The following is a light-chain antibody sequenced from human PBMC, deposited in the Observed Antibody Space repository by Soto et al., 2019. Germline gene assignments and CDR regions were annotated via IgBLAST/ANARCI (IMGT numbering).Light chain of an antibody. CDR2: GAS. CDR1: QSVSSSY. V-gene: IGKV3-20*01. CDR3: QQYGRLPVT. J-gene: IGKJ4*01. Sequence: EIVLTQSPGTLPLSPGERATLSCRASQSVSSSYLAWYQQKPGQAPRLLIYGASSRATGIPDRFSGSGSGTDFTLTISTLEAEDFAVYYCQQYGRLPVTFGGATKVEIK.